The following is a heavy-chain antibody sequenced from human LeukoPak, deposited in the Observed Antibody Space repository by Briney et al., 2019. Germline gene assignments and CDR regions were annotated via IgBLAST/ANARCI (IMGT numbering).Heavy chain of an antibody. CDR1: GGSFSGYY. Sequence: SETLSLTCAVYGGSFSGYYWSWIRQPPGKGLEWIGEINHSGSTNYNQSLKSRVTISVDASKNQFSLKLSSVTATDTAVYYCARRGGVTIFGVVMEYYFDYWGQGILVTVSS. CDR2: INHSGST. CDR3: ARRGGVTIFGVVMEYYFDY. J-gene: IGHJ4*02. D-gene: IGHD3-3*01. V-gene: IGHV4-34*01.